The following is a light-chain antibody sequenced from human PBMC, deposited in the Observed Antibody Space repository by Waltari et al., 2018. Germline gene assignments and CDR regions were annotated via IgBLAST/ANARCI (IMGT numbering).Light chain of an antibody. Sequence: QSCVDSSNNKSYLAWYQQKPGQPPKLLMYWASTRESGVPDRFSGSGSGTDFTLTSSSLQAEDVAVYYCQQYYSALTFGGGTKVEIK. J-gene: IGKJ4*01. V-gene: IGKV4-1*01. CDR3: QQYYSALT. CDR2: WAS. CDR1: QSCVDSSNNKSY.